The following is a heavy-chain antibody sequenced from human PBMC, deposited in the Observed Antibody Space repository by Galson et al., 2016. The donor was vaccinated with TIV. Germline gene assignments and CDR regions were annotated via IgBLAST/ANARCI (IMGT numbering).Heavy chain of an antibody. CDR2: IDWDGDK. V-gene: IGHV2-70*11. J-gene: IGHJ6*02. CDR1: GFSLRTSGMC. Sequence: PALVKPTQTLTLTCSFSGFSLRTSGMCVSWIRQPPGKALEWLARIDWDGDKYYNASLMTRVSISKDTSKNQVVLTMTNMDQVDTGTYYCARNSGHYYGMDVWGQGTTVTVSS. CDR3: ARNSGHYYGMDV.